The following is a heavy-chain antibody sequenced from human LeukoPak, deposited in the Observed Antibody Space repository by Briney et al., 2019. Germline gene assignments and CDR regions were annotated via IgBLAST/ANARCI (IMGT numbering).Heavy chain of an antibody. V-gene: IGHV3-53*04. CDR3: ARLYGTFLEWSPYFDY. D-gene: IGHD3-3*02. CDR1: GFTFSNYA. Sequence: PGGSLRLSCAASGFTFSNYAVSWVRQAPGKGLEWVSVIYSGGSTYYADSVKGRFTISRHNSKNTLYLQMNSLRAEDTAVYYCARLYGTFLEWSPYFDYWGQGTLVTVSS. CDR2: IYSGGST. J-gene: IGHJ4*02.